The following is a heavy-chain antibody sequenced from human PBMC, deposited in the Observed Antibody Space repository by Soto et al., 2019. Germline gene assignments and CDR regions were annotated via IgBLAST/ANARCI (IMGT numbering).Heavy chain of an antibody. J-gene: IGHJ6*02. V-gene: IGHV1-69*13. CDR2: IIPIFGTA. CDR1: GGTFSSYA. CDR3: ASSPIVLMVYDHRDYYYYYGMDV. D-gene: IGHD2-8*01. Sequence: GASVKVSCKASGGTFSSYAISWVRQAPGQGLEWMGGIIPIFGTANYAQKFQGRVTITADESTSTAYMELSSLRSEDTAVYYCASSPIVLMVYDHRDYYYYYGMDVWGQGTTVTVSS.